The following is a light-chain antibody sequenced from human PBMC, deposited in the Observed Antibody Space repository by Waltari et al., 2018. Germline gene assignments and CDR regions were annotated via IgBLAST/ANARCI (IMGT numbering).Light chain of an antibody. CDR2: RNN. Sequence: QSILTQPPSASGTPGQRVTLSCSGSRSNIGNNYVSWYQQPPATAPKPLIYRNNQRPSGVPDRFSGSKSGTSASLAISGLRSEDEADYYCAAWDDSLSGRVFGGGTKVTVL. CDR3: AAWDDSLSGRV. V-gene: IGLV1-47*01. J-gene: IGLJ3*02. CDR1: RSNIGNNY.